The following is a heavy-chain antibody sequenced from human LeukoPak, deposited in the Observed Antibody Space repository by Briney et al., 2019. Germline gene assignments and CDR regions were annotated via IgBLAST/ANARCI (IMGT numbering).Heavy chain of an antibody. CDR2: INPNSGGT. Sequence: ASVKVSCKASGYTFTSYYMHWVRQAPGQGLEWMGWINPNSGGTNYAQKFQGWVTMTRDTSTSTVYMELSSLRSEDTAVYYCARAHFDLVGYYWGQGTLVTVSS. V-gene: IGHV1-2*04. CDR3: ARAHFDLVGYY. J-gene: IGHJ4*02. CDR1: GYTFTSYY. D-gene: IGHD3-9*01.